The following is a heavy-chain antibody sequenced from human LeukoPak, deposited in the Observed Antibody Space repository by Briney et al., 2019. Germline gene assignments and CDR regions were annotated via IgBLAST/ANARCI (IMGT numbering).Heavy chain of an antibody. CDR3: ARDYDDISDY. D-gene: IGHD3-9*01. CDR1: GDSISSGDYY. CDR2: ISSSGST. V-gene: IGHV4-61*02. J-gene: IGHJ4*02. Sequence: PSETLSLTCTVSGDSISSGDYYWSWIRQPAGKGLEWIGRISSSGSTNYNPSLKSRVTISVDTSKNQFSLKLSSVTAADTAVYYCARDYDDISDYWGQGTLVTVSS.